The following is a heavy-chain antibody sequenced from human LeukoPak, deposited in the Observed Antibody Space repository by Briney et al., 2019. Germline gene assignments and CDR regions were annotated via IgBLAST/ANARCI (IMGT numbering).Heavy chain of an antibody. Sequence: SETLSLTCTVSGYSISSGYYWGWIRQPPGKGLEWIGSIYHSGSTYYNPSLKSRVTISVDTSKNQFSLKLSSVTAADTAVYYCATYAVAGFDYWGQGTPVTVSS. J-gene: IGHJ4*02. D-gene: IGHD6-19*01. CDR1: GYSISSGYY. CDR3: ATYAVAGFDY. V-gene: IGHV4-38-2*02. CDR2: IYHSGST.